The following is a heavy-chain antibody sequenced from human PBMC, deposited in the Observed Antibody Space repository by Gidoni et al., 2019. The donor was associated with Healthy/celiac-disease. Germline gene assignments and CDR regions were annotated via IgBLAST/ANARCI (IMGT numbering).Heavy chain of an antibody. CDR1: GLTCSCYY. J-gene: IGHJ3*02. D-gene: IGHD3-10*01. Sequence: QVQLVVSGGGLVKPGGSLSLSGAASGLTCSCYYLRWIRQAPGKVLEWVSYISRSSSYTNYADSVKGRFTISRDNAKNSLYLQMNSLRAEDTAVYYCARDNLLTAGSYYNDTTNNDAFDIWGQGTMVTVSS. V-gene: IGHV3-11*06. CDR2: ISRSSSYT. CDR3: ARDNLLTAGSYYNDTTNNDAFDI.